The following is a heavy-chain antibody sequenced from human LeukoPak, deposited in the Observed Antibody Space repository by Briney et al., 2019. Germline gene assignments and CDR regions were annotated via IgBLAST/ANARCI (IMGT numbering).Heavy chain of an antibody. Sequence: GESLKISCKGSGYSFTSYGISWVRQAPGQGLEWMGWISAYNGNTNYAQKLQGRVTMTTDTSTSTAYMELRSLRSDDTAVYYCARLARSWRDAYYFDYWGQGTLVTVSS. J-gene: IGHJ4*02. CDR3: ARLARSWRDAYYFDY. CDR2: ISAYNGNT. CDR1: GYSFTSYG. V-gene: IGHV1-18*01. D-gene: IGHD6-13*01.